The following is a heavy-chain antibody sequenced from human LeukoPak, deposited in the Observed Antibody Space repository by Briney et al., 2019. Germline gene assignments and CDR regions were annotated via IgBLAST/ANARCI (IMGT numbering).Heavy chain of an antibody. CDR1: GGSISSYY. CDR3: ARTYYYDSAPDY. Sequence: SETLSLTCTVSGGSISSYYWSWIRQPPGKGLEWVGYIYNGGSTNYNPSLKTRVTISVDTSKNQFSLKLTTLTAADTAVYYCARTYYYDSAPDYWGQGTLVTVSS. CDR2: IYNGGST. J-gene: IGHJ4*02. D-gene: IGHD3-22*01. V-gene: IGHV4-59*01.